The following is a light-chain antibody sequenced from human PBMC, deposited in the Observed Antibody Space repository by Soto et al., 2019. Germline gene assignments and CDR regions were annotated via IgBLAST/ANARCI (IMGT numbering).Light chain of an antibody. CDR1: QSVSSNY. Sequence: IVLTQSPSTLSLSPGSRPTLSCRASQSVSSNYLAWYQQKPGQAPRLLIYGASSRATGIPDRFSGSGSLTDFTLTISRLEPEDFAVYYCQQYGSSPGSVTFGPGTKVDI. J-gene: IGKJ3*01. CDR3: QQYGSSPGSVT. V-gene: IGKV3-20*01. CDR2: GAS.